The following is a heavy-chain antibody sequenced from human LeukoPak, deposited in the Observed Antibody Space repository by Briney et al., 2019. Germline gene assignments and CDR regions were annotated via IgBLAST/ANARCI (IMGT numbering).Heavy chain of an antibody. Sequence: GGPLRLSCAASGFTFSSYAMSWVRQAPGKGLEWVSTVSGSGGNTYYADSVKGRFSISRDSSKNTLFLQMISLRAEDTAVYYCAKTVDFWSGNYVRYFDYWGQGTLVTVSS. D-gene: IGHD3-3*01. CDR1: GFTFSSYA. CDR2: VSGSGGNT. V-gene: IGHV3-23*01. J-gene: IGHJ4*02. CDR3: AKTVDFWSGNYVRYFDY.